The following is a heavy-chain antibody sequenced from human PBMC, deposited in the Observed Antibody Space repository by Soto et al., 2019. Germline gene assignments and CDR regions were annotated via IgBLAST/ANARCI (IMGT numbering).Heavy chain of an antibody. CDR1: GFTFSSYA. D-gene: IGHD3-22*01. CDR3: AKRHESRGYYYDWFDP. Sequence: EVQMLESGGGLVQPGGSLRLSFEASGFTFSSYAMSWVRQAPGKGLEWVSAIIASGGYTYYADSVKGRFSISRDNSKNMLYLRMSSLRAEDTAVYYCAKRHESRGYYYDWFDPWGQGTLVTVSS. J-gene: IGHJ5*02. V-gene: IGHV3-23*01. CDR2: IIASGGYT.